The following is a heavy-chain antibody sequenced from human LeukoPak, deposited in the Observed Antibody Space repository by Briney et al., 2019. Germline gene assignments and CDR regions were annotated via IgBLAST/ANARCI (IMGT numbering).Heavy chain of an antibody. Sequence: GGSLRLSCAASGFTFSSYAMTWVRQAPGKGLEWVSSMSGGGGPTYNADSVKGRFTISRDNSKNTLYLQVNSLKAEDTAVYYCAKSNIAATGIIDYWGQGMLVTVSS. CDR2: MSGGGGPT. V-gene: IGHV3-23*01. J-gene: IGHJ4*02. CDR1: GFTFSSYA. CDR3: AKSNIAATGIIDY. D-gene: IGHD6-13*01.